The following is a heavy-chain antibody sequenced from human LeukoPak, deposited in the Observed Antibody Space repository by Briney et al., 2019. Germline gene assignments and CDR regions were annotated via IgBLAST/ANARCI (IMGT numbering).Heavy chain of an antibody. V-gene: IGHV3-74*01. CDR3: TRRVSATRWFDP. CDR2: INSDGSTT. CDR1: GFTFCSYW. D-gene: IGHD2-15*01. J-gene: IGHJ5*02. Sequence: GGALRLSCAASGFTFCSYWMHWVRHAPGKVLVCVSRINSDGSTTNYADSVKGRFTISRDNAENTMYLQMNSLRVEDTAVYYCTRRVSATRWFDPWGQGTLVTVSS.